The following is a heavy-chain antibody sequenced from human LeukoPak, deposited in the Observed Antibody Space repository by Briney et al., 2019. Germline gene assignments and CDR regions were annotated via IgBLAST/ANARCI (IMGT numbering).Heavy chain of an antibody. CDR2: ISWNGARI. CDR3: VKDLVAASENVRGWYPMDY. Sequence: GGSLRLSCATSGFTFAEYTMHWVRQAPGKGLEWVSLISWNGARIHYGDSVKGRFTISRDNSKNSLYLQMNSLRTEDTALYYCVKDLVAASENVRGWYPMDYWGQGTLVTVSS. D-gene: IGHD6-19*01. J-gene: IGHJ4*02. V-gene: IGHV3-43*01. CDR1: GFTFAEYT.